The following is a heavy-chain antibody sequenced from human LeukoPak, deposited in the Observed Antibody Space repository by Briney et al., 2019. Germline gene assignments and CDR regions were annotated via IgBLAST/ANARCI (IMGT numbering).Heavy chain of an antibody. CDR3: ASEYTSNWYVY. Sequence: PGGSLRLSCAASGFTFSSCVMHWVRQAPGKGLEWVASISYDGNNKHFADSVKGRFTISRDNSKKTLYLQMNSLRPEDTAVYYCASEYTSNWYVYWGQGTLVTVSS. CDR1: GFTFSSCV. J-gene: IGHJ5*01. CDR2: ISYDGNNK. V-gene: IGHV3-30*04. D-gene: IGHD6-13*01.